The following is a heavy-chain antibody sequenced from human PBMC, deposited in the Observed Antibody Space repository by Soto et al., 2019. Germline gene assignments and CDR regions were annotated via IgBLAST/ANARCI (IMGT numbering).Heavy chain of an antibody. CDR1: GFSFSDYG. CDR2: INGNGGST. Sequence: GGSLRLSCAASGFSFSDYGMSWVRQAPGKGLEWVSAINGNGGSTYYADSVKGRVIISRDNSKNTLHLQVNSLRAEDTAIYYCAKRRLNTYGYIDYWGQGALVTVSS. V-gene: IGHV3-23*01. J-gene: IGHJ4*02. D-gene: IGHD2-8*01. CDR3: AKRRLNTYGYIDY.